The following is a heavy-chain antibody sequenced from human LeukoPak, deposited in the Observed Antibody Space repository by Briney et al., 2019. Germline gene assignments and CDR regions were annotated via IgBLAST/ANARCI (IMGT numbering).Heavy chain of an antibody. D-gene: IGHD2-21*02. CDR1: GFTFNGYA. CDR2: ISGNGGSI. Sequence: GGSLRLSCAASGFTFNGYAMHWVRQAPGKGLEYVSAISGNGGSIYYANSEKDRFTISRDNSKNTLYLQMGSLRAEDMAVYYCVRGPGVTYYYYSYMDVWGKGTTVTVSS. J-gene: IGHJ6*03. V-gene: IGHV3-64*01. CDR3: VRGPGVTYYYYSYMDV.